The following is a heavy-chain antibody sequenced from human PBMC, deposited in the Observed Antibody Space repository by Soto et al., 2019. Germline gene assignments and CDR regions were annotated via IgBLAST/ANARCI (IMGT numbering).Heavy chain of an antibody. J-gene: IGHJ4*02. CDR2: ITATGDRT. Sequence: GSLRLSCADSGFRFSSYSMSWVRQTPGKGLEWVAAITATGDRTYYADSVTGRFTISRDNSKKTHYLQMTSLRAEDTAMYYCATMNGYFEYWGQGTPVTVSS. V-gene: IGHV3-23*01. CDR3: ATMNGYFEY. D-gene: IGHD3-22*01. CDR1: GFRFSSYS.